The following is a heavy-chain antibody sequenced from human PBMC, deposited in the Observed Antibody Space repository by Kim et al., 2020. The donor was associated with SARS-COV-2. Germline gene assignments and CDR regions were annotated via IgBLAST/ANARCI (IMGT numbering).Heavy chain of an antibody. CDR3: ASLVAARVVGYYGMDV. CDR1: GYSFTSYW. D-gene: IGHD2-15*01. Sequence: GESLKISCKGSGYSFTSYWISWVRQMPGKGLEWMGRIDPSDSYTNYSPSFQGHVTISADKSISTAYLQWSSLKASDTAMYYCASLVAARVVGYYGMDVWGQGTTVTVSS. V-gene: IGHV5-10-1*01. CDR2: IDPSDSYT. J-gene: IGHJ6*02.